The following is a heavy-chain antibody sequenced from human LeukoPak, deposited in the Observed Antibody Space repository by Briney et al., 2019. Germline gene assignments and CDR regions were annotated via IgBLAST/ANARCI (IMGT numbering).Heavy chain of an antibody. CDR2: ISYDGSNK. Sequence: PGGSLRLSCAASGFTFSSYGMHWVRQAPGKGLEWVAVISYDGSNKYYADPVKGRFTISRDNSKNTLYLQMNSLRAEDTAVYYCAKEWTYYDILTDYWGQGTLVTVSS. J-gene: IGHJ4*02. CDR3: AKEWTYYDILTDY. V-gene: IGHV3-30*18. CDR1: GFTFSSYG. D-gene: IGHD3-9*01.